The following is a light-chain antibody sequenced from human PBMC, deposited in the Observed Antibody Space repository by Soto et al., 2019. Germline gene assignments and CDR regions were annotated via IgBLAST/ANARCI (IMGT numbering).Light chain of an antibody. CDR3: QQYNNWPPRRWT. V-gene: IGKV3-15*01. Sequence: EIVMTQSPATLSVSPGERATLSCRASQSVSSNLAWYQQKPGQAPRLLIYGASTRATGIPARFSGSGSGTELTLTIRSVQCGDFAVFYCQQYNNWPPRRWTCGKGPKVEI. J-gene: IGKJ1*01. CDR1: QSVSSN. CDR2: GAS.